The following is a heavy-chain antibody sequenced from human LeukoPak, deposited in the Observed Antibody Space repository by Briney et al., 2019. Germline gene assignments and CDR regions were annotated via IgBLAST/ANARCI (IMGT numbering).Heavy chain of an antibody. CDR2: IYYSGST. Sequence: ASETLSLTCTVSGGSISSYYWSWIRQPPGKGLEWIGYIYYSGSTNYNPSLKGRVTISVDTSKNQFSLKLSSVTAADTAVYYCAREGSLTMVFWGFDLWGQGTMVTVSS. J-gene: IGHJ3*01. CDR1: GGSISSYY. CDR3: AREGSLTMVFWGFDL. V-gene: IGHV4-59*01. D-gene: IGHD3-10*01.